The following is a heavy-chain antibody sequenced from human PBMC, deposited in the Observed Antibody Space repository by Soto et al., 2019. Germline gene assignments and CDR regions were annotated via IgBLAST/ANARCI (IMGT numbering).Heavy chain of an antibody. V-gene: IGHV4-4*07. CDR2: IYTSGSP. D-gene: IGHD5-18*01. Sequence: QVQLHESGPGLVKPSETLSLTCTVSGGSISSYYWSWIRQPAGKGLEWIGRIYTSGSPNYNPSLKSRVTLAVDTSKNRFSLQLSSVTAADTAMYYCARDRRGGRGYGNLDYWGQGALVTVS. CDR1: GGSISSYY. J-gene: IGHJ4*02. CDR3: ARDRRGGRGYGNLDY.